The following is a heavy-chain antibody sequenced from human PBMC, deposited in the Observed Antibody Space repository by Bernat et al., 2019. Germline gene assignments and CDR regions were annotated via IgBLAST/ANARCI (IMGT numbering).Heavy chain of an antibody. CDR1: GFTFSSYW. D-gene: IGHD4-17*01. Sequence: EVQLVESGGGLVQPGGSLRLSCAASGFTFSSYWMSWVRQAPGKGLEWVANIKQDGSENYYVDSVKGRFTISRDNAKNSLYLQMNSLRAEDTAVYYCARDTRYGGYDAYHGCWGQGTLVTVT. V-gene: IGHV3-7*01. CDR2: IKQDGSEN. CDR3: ARDTRYGGYDAYHGC. J-gene: IGHJ4*02.